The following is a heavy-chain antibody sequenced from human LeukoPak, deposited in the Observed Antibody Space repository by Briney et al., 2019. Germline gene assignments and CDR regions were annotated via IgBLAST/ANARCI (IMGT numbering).Heavy chain of an antibody. CDR2: INAGNGNT. Sequence: ASVKVSCKASGYTFTSYAMHWVRQAPGQRLEWMGWINAGNGNTKYSQEFQGRVTITRDTSASTAYMELSSLRSEDTAMYHCARGETQCMDYWGQGTLVTVSS. D-gene: IGHD2-8*01. CDR3: ARGETQCMDY. J-gene: IGHJ4*02. V-gene: IGHV1-3*03. CDR1: GYTFTSYA.